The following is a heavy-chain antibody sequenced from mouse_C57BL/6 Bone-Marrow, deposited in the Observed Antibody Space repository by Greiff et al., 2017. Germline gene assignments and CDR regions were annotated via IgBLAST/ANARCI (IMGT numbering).Heavy chain of an antibody. J-gene: IGHJ3*01. CDR1: GFNIKDDY. D-gene: IGHD1-1*01. CDR2: IDPENGDT. V-gene: IGHV14-4*01. Sequence: VQLQQSGAELVRPGASVKLSCTASGFNIKDDYMHWVKQRPEQGLEWIGWIDPENGDTEYASKFQGKATITADTSSNTAYLQLSSLTSEDTAVYYCTTGGSPFAYCGQGTLVTVSA. CDR3: TTGGSPFAY.